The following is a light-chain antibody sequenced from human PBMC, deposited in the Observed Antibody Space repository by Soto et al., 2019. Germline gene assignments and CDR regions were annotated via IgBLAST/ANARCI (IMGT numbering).Light chain of an antibody. CDR2: AAS. Sequence: DIQLTQSPSFLSPSIGESVTITCRASQVISTSLAWYQVKPGKAPKLLIYAASTLESVVPPSFSATVSGTEFSLTITSLQPENFATYYCQQLFDSPITVGQGTLLEIK. CDR1: QVISTS. V-gene: IGKV1-9*01. CDR3: QQLFDSPIT. J-gene: IGKJ5*01.